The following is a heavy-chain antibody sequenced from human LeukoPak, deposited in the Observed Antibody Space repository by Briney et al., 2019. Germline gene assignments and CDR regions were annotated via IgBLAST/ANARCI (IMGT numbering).Heavy chain of an antibody. Sequence: GGSLRLSCAASGFTFSSYAMSWVRQAPGKGLEWVSAISGSGGSTYYADSVKGRFTISRDNSKNTLYLQMNSLRAEDTAVYYCAKILTEYQLLYRQEGDYWGQGTLVTVSS. J-gene: IGHJ4*02. D-gene: IGHD2-2*02. V-gene: IGHV3-23*01. CDR1: GFTFSSYA. CDR2: ISGSGGST. CDR3: AKILTEYQLLYRQEGDY.